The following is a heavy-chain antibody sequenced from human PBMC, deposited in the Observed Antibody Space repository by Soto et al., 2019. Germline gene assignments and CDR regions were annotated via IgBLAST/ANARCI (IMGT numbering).Heavy chain of an antibody. CDR1: GGTFSSYT. D-gene: IGHD3-16*01. CDR2: IIPILGIA. V-gene: IGHV1-69*02. Sequence: SVKVSCKASGGTFSSYTISWVRQAPGQGLEWMGRIIPILGIANYAQKFQGRVTITADKSTSTAYMELSSLRSEDTAVYYCARVQTYRNWFDPWGQGTLVTISS. J-gene: IGHJ5*02. CDR3: ARVQTYRNWFDP.